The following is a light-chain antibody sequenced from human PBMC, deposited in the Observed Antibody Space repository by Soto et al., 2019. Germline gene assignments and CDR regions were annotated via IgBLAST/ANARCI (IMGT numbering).Light chain of an antibody. J-gene: IGLJ1*01. CDR1: SSDVGAYNY. V-gene: IGLV2-14*03. Sequence: QSVLTQPASVSGSPGQSMTIYCSGTSSDVGAYNYVSWYQHHPGKAPKLIIYDVSNRPSGVSNRFSGSKSGNTASLTISGLQAEDEADYYCSSYTTTSAPCVFGTGTKVTVL. CDR2: DVS. CDR3: SSYTTTSAPCV.